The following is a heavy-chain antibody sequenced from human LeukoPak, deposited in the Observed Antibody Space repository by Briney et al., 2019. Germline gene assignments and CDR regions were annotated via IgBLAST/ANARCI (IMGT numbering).Heavy chain of an antibody. V-gene: IGHV3-7*01. CDR1: GFTFSDYY. CDR3: ANNFDY. J-gene: IGHJ4*02. CDR2: IKQDGSET. Sequence: GGSLRLSCAASGFTFSDYYMSWIRQAPGKGLEWVANIKQDGSETYYVDSVKGRFTISRDNAKNSLYLQMNSLRAEDTAVYYCANNFDYWGQGTLVTVSS.